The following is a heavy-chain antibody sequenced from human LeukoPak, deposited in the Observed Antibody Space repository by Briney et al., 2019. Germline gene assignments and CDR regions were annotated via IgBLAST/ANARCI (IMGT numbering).Heavy chain of an antibody. CDR1: GFTFSSYA. CDR3: AKDPEYYDFWSGYEDP. CDR2: ISGSGGST. V-gene: IGHV3-23*01. Sequence: GGSLRLSCAASGFTFSSYAMSWVRQAPGKGLEWVSAISGSGGSTYYADSVKGRFTISRDNSKNTLYLQMNSLRAEDTAVYYCAKDPEYYDFWSGYEDPWGQGTLVTVSS. J-gene: IGHJ5*02. D-gene: IGHD3-3*01.